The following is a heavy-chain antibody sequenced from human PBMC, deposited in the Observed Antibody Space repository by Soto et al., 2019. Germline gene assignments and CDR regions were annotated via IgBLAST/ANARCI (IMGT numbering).Heavy chain of an antibody. Sequence: ASVKVSCKASGYTFTSYGISWVRQAPGQGREWMGWISGYNGNTNYAQKLQGRGTMTTDTSTRTAYMELRRLRSDDTAVYYCARDREGIAARQHYYYGMDVWGQGTTVTVSS. D-gene: IGHD6-6*01. CDR1: GYTFTSYG. V-gene: IGHV1-18*01. CDR3: ARDREGIAARQHYYYGMDV. CDR2: ISGYNGNT. J-gene: IGHJ6*02.